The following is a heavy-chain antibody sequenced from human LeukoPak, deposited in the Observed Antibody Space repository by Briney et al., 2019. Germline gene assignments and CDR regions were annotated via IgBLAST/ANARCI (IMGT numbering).Heavy chain of an antibody. Sequence: SETLSLTCTTSGVSISRFYWSWVRQPPGKGLEWIGNIYSGVPSYFNPSLKSRVIISVDTSKNQFSLNLTSVTAADTAMYYCVQTTGWPGFDYWGQGILVTVSS. V-gene: IGHV4-4*09. J-gene: IGHJ4*02. D-gene: IGHD1-1*01. CDR3: VQTTGWPGFDY. CDR1: GVSISRFY. CDR2: IYSGVPS.